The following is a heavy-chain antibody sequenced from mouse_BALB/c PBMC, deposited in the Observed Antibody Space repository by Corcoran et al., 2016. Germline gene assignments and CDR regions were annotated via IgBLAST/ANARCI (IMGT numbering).Heavy chain of an antibody. Sequence: QDTQNESGPGILNPSPNLGMNYSCSGFPQNTSVMGVGWIRKPSWNALEWLAHIWWDNEKYYNPSLKSHLTISKDTSRNQVFLKITIVDTADAATYYCARSDPDAMDYLGQGTSVTVSS. CDR2: IWWDNEK. CDR3: ARSDPDAMDY. J-gene: IGHJ4*01. V-gene: IGHV8-5*01. CDR1: GFPQNTSVMG.